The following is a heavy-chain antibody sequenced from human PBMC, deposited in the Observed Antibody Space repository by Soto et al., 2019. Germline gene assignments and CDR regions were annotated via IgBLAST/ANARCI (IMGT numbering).Heavy chain of an antibody. J-gene: IGHJ6*02. CDR3: ARDLVVVPAATGSATYYYYGMDV. CDR1: GYTFTSYG. CDR2: ISAYNGNT. D-gene: IGHD2-2*01. Sequence: ASVKVSCKASGYTFTSYGISWVRQAPGQGLEWMGWISAYNGNTNYAQKLQGRVTMTTDTSTSTAYMELRSLRSDDTAVYYCARDLVVVPAATGSATYYYYGMDVWGQGTTVTVSS. V-gene: IGHV1-18*01.